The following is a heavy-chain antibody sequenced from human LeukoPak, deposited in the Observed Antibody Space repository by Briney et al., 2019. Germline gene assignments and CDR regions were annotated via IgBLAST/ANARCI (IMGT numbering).Heavy chain of an antibody. D-gene: IGHD2-2*02. CDR3: ARDRRYCSSTSCYTKAFDI. CDR2: IYHSGST. J-gene: IGHJ3*02. V-gene: IGHV4-4*02. Sequence: SGTLSLTCAASGGSISSSNWWSWVRQPPGKGLAWIGEIYHSGSTNYNPSLKSRVTISVDKSKNQFSLKLSSVTAADTAVYYCARDRRYCSSTSCYTKAFDIWGQGTMVTVSS. CDR1: GGSISSSNW.